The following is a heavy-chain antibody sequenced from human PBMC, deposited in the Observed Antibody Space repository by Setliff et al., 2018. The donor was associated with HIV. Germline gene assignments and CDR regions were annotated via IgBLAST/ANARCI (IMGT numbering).Heavy chain of an antibody. CDR1: GFTFSSYA. V-gene: IGHV3-23*01. CDR3: AGESSIAVAEYFQH. Sequence: GGSLRLFCAASGFTFSSYAMSWVRQAPGKGLEWVSAISGSGGSTYYADSVKGRFTISRDNSKNTLYLQMNSLRAEDTAVYYCAGESSIAVAEYFQHWGQGTLVTVSS. CDR2: ISGSGGST. J-gene: IGHJ1*01. D-gene: IGHD6-19*01.